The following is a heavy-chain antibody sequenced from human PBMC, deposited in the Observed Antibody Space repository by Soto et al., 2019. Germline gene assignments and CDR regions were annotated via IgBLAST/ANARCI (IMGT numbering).Heavy chain of an antibody. CDR2: ISAYNGNT. Sequence: QVQLVQSGAEVKKPGASVKVSCKASGYTFTTYGISWVRQAPGQGLEWMGWISAYNGNTNSAQKLQGRVTMTTDTSTSTAYMELRSLSSDDTAVYYCARDSVYCSGDSCYPFDYWGQGTLVTVSS. J-gene: IGHJ4*02. V-gene: IGHV1-18*01. CDR3: ARDSVYCSGDSCYPFDY. D-gene: IGHD2-15*01. CDR1: GYTFTTYG.